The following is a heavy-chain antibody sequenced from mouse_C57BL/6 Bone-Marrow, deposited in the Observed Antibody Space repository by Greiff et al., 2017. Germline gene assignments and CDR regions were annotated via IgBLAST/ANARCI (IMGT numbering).Heavy chain of an antibody. Sequence: VKLQESGPELVKPGASVKLSCKASGYTFTRYDINWVKQRPGPGLEWIGWIYPRDGSTKYNEKFKGKATLTVDTSSSTAYMELHSLTSEDSAVYFCARSEWYFDVWGTGTTVTVSS. CDR1: GYTFTRYD. CDR2: IYPRDGST. V-gene: IGHV1-85*01. CDR3: ARSEWYFDV. J-gene: IGHJ1*03.